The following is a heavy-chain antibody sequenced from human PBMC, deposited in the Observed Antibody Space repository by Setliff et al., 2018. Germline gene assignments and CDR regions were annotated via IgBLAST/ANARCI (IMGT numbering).Heavy chain of an antibody. V-gene: IGHV4-34*01. D-gene: IGHD2-21*02. CDR3: ARVGQATVVTAIHGALDY. Sequence: PSETLSLTCAAYGGTFSDYYWTWIRQSPGKGLEWIGEINHSGTSNYNPSLKSRVTISVDTSKNQFSLKVISVTAADTAVYHCARVGQATVVTAIHGALDYWGQGTLVTVSS. CDR1: GGTFSDYY. J-gene: IGHJ4*02. CDR2: INHSGTS.